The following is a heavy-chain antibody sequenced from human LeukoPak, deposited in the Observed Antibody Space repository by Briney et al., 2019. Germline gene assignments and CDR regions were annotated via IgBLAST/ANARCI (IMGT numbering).Heavy chain of an antibody. J-gene: IGHJ6*03. CDR1: GYTFSNYG. Sequence: ASVKVSCKASGYTFSNYGISWVRQAPGQGLEWMGWISSYNDNTNYAQKLQGRVTMTTDTSTSTAYMELSSLRSEDTAVYYCARGTGGDYPHYYYYMDVWGKGTTVTISS. D-gene: IGHD4-17*01. V-gene: IGHV1-18*01. CDR2: ISSYNDNT. CDR3: ARGTGGDYPHYYYYMDV.